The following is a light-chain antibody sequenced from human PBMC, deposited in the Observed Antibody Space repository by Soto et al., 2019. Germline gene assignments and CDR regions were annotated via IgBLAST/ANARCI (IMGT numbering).Light chain of an antibody. CDR2: EVT. CDR1: SSDVGGYDY. CDR3: TSYTTTSTYV. J-gene: IGLJ1*01. V-gene: IGLV2-14*01. Sequence: QSVLTQHASVSGSAGQSITISCTGTSSDVGGYDYVSWYQQHPGKAPKFLIYEVTNRPSGISHRFSGSKSGNTASLTISGLQAEDEADYYCTSYTTTSTYVFGTGTKVTVL.